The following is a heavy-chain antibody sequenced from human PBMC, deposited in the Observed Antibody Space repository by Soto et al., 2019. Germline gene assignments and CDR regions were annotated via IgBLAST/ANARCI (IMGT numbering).Heavy chain of an antibody. D-gene: IGHD3-10*01. Sequence: LSLTCAVSGGSISSSNWWSWVRQPPGKGLEWIGEIYHSGSTNYNPSLKSRVTISVDKSKNQFSLKLSSVTDADTAVYYCAICCYGSGSYSRYYYYMDVWGKGTTVTVSS. CDR3: AICCYGSGSYSRYYYYMDV. J-gene: IGHJ6*03. CDR2: IYHSGST. V-gene: IGHV4-4*02. CDR1: GGSISSSNW.